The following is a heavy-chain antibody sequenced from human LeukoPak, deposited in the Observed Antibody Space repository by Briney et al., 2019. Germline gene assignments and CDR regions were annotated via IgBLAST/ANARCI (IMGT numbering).Heavy chain of an antibody. Sequence: GGSLRLSCAASGFTFSSYAMSWVRQAPGKGLEWASAISGSGGSTYYADSVKGRFTISRDNSKNTLYLQMNSLRAEDTAAYYCAKDRQWLVRRGYYFDYWGQGTLVTVSS. D-gene: IGHD6-19*01. CDR2: ISGSGGST. CDR3: AKDRQWLVRRGYYFDY. J-gene: IGHJ4*02. V-gene: IGHV3-23*01. CDR1: GFTFSSYA.